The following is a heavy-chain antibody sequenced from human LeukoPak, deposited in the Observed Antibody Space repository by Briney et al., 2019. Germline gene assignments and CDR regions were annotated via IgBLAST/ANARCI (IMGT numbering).Heavy chain of an antibody. D-gene: IGHD2-2*01. CDR3: ARDCSRSSCYLDY. Sequence: PSETLSLTCAVYGGSFNGYYWSWIRQPPGKGLEWIGEINHSGSTNYNPSLKSRVTISVDTSKNQFSLKLSSVTAADTAVYYCARDCSRSSCYLDYWGQGTLVTVSS. J-gene: IGHJ4*02. V-gene: IGHV4-34*01. CDR2: INHSGST. CDR1: GGSFNGYY.